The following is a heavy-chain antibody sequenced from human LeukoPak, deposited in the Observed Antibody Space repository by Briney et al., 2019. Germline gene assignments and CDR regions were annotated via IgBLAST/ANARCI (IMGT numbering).Heavy chain of an antibody. CDR1: GFTFSNAW. D-gene: IGHD3-22*01. Sequence: GGSLRLSCAASGFTFSNAWMNWVRQAPGKGLEWVGRIKSKTDGGTTDYAAPVKGRFTISRDDPKNTLYLQMNSLKTEDTAVYYCTSPDSIIEGLNWGQGTLVTVSS. J-gene: IGHJ4*02. V-gene: IGHV3-15*07. CDR2: IKSKTDGGTT. CDR3: TSPDSIIEGLN.